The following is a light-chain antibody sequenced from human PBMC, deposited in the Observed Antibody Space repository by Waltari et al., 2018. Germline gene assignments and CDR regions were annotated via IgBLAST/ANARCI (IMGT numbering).Light chain of an antibody. CDR3: QQYYTTPRT. CDR2: GAS. CDR1: ESVSSN. J-gene: IGKJ2*01. V-gene: IGKV3-15*01. Sequence: EIVMTQSPATLSVSPGERVTLSCRASESVSSNLVWYQQKVGQAPRLLIYGASTRATGIPARFSGSGSGTEFTLTISSLRSEDVAVYYCQQYYTTPRTFGQGTKVEIK.